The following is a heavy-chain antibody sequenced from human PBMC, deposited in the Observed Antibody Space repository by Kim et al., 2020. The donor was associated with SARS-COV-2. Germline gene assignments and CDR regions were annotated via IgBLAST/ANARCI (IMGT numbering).Heavy chain of an antibody. CDR3: AKIQFFYPPLLLYGVDV. D-gene: IGHD1-26*01. V-gene: IGHV3-23*01. CDR2: ISGSAGST. Sequence: VRQAPGKGPEWVSVISGSAGSTFYGDAVKGRFTISKDNSKNTLCLQMNSLRAEDTALCYCAKIQFFYPPLLLYGVDVWGQGATVTVSS. J-gene: IGHJ6*02.